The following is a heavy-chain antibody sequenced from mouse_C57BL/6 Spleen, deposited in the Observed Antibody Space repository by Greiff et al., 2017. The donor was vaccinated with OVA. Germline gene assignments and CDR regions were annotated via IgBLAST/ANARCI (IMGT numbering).Heavy chain of an antibody. CDR2: IHPHNGST. V-gene: IGHV1-64*01. CDR3: SRGGLGTRYFDV. D-gene: IGHD1-1*02. CDR1: GYTFTSYW. J-gene: IGHJ1*03. Sequence: QVQLQQPGAELVKPGASVKLSCTASGYTFTSYWMHWLKQRPGQGLEWIGMIHPHNGSTNYNETFKSKATLTVDTSSSTAYLQLSSLTSEDSAVYDCSRGGLGTRYFDVWGTGTTVTVSS.